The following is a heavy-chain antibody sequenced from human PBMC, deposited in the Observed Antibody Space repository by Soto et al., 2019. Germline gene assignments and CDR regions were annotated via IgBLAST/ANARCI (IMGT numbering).Heavy chain of an antibody. J-gene: IGHJ6*02. V-gene: IGHV4-39*01. CDR1: GGSISSSTYY. Sequence: QLQLQESGPGLVKPSETLSLTCTVSGGSISSSTYYWGWIRQPPGKGLEWIGMIYYSGSAYYNPSLKSRVTISIDTSKNQFSLRLSPVTAADTAVYYCARHGVDYGDYASYYYYGMDVWGRGTTVTVSS. CDR3: ARHGVDYGDYASYYYYGMDV. D-gene: IGHD4-17*01. CDR2: IYYSGSA.